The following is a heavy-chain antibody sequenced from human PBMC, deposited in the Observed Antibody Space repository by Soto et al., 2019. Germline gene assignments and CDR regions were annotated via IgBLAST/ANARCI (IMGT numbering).Heavy chain of an antibody. CDR3: AREGYTSTYFDY. Sequence: LRLSCAASGFTFSSYWMSWVRQAPGKGLEWVANIKQDGNEKYYVDSVKGRFTISRDNAKNSLYLQMNSLRAKDTAVYYCAREGYTSTYFDYWGQGTLVTVSS. CDR2: IKQDGNEK. V-gene: IGHV3-7*05. J-gene: IGHJ4*02. D-gene: IGHD5-18*01. CDR1: GFTFSSYW.